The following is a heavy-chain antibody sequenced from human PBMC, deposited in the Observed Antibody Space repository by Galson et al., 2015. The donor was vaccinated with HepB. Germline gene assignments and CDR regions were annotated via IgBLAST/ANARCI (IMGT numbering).Heavy chain of an antibody. Sequence: MNWVRQTPGKGLEWVSYISSSSSTIYYADSVKGRFTISRDNAKNSLYLQMNSLRDEDTAVYYCARESGSYYYYYGMDVWGQGATVTVSS. V-gene: IGHV3-48*02. J-gene: IGHJ6*02. CDR2: ISSSSSTI. D-gene: IGHD1-26*01. CDR3: ARESGSYYYYYGMDV.